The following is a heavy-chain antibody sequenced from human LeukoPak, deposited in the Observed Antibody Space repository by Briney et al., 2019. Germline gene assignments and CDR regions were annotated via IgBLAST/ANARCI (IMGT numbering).Heavy chain of an antibody. CDR2: IYYTGST. J-gene: IGHJ4*02. CDR3: ARHRAYSSSSPFDY. Sequence: SETLSLTCSVSGGSISSLYWSWIRQPTGKGLEWIGYIYYTGSTNYNPSLKSRVTMFVDMSKNQFSLRLSSVTAADTAVYYCARHRAYSSSSPFDYWGQGTLVTVSS. CDR1: GGSISSLY. V-gene: IGHV4-59*08. D-gene: IGHD6-6*01.